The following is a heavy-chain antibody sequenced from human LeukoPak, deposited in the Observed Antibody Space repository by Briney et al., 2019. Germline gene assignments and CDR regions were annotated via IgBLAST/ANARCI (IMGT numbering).Heavy chain of an antibody. CDR2: ISSSSSTI. Sequence: GGSLRLSCAASGFTFSSYSMNWVRQAPGKGPEWVSYISSSSSTIYYADSVKGRFTISRDNAKNSLYLQMNSLRAEDTAVYYCASRAIAVANARGQGTLVTVSS. J-gene: IGHJ4*02. CDR3: ASRAIAVANA. CDR1: GFTFSSYS. V-gene: IGHV3-48*01. D-gene: IGHD6-19*01.